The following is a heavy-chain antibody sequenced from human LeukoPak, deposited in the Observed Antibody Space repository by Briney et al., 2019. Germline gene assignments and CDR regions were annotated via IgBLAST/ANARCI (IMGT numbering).Heavy chain of an antibody. CDR2: IYPGDSDT. Sequence: GESLKISCKGSGYSFTTYWIAWVRQMPGKGLEWMGIIYPGDSDTRYSPSFQGQVTISADKSISTAFLQWSSLKSSDTAMYYCARQQVAYYYYYGMDVWGKGTTVTVSS. D-gene: IGHD2-15*01. J-gene: IGHJ6*04. CDR3: ARQQVAYYYYYGMDV. CDR1: GYSFTTYW. V-gene: IGHV5-51*01.